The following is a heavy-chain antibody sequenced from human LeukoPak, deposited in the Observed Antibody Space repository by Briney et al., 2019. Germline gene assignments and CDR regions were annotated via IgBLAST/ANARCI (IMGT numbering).Heavy chain of an antibody. D-gene: IGHD1-1*01. CDR2: IFQSGST. V-gene: IGHV4-30-2*01. CDR1: GGSISSGDYS. J-gene: IGHJ5*02. CDR3: ARVGSDWNDVRYNWFDP. Sequence: SETLSLTCAVSGGSISSGDYSWSWIRQPPGKGLEWIGYIFQSGSTYYNPSLKSRVTISVDRSKNQFSLKLSSVTAADTAVYYCARVGSDWNDVRYNWFDPWGQGALVTVSS.